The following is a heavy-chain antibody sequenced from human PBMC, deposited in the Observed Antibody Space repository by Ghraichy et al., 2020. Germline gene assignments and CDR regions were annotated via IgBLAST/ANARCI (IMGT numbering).Heavy chain of an antibody. CDR3: AKEGTSPLGAYDY. CDR1: GFTFSSYA. J-gene: IGHJ4*02. V-gene: IGHV3-23*01. D-gene: IGHD1-26*01. CDR2: ISGSGGST. Sequence: LSLTCAASGFTFSSYAMSWVRQAPGKGLEWVSAISGSGGSTYYADSVKGRFTISRDNSKNTLYLQMNSLRAEDTAVYYCAKEGTSPLGAYDYWGQGTLVTVSS.